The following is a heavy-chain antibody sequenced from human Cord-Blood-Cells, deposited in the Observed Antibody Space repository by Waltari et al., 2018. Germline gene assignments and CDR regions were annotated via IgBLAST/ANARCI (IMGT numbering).Heavy chain of an antibody. CDR2: MNPNSGNT. CDR1: GSTSTSSD. CDR3: ARADYYGSGSYYAFDI. J-gene: IGHJ3*02. V-gene: IGHV1-8*01. Sequence: QVQLVQSGAEVKKPGASAKVSCKASGSTSTSSDISWVRQAPGQGLEWMGWMNPNSGNTGYAQKFQGRVTMTRNTAISTAYMELSSLRSEDTAVYYCARADYYGSGSYYAFDIWGQGTMVTVSS. D-gene: IGHD3-10*01.